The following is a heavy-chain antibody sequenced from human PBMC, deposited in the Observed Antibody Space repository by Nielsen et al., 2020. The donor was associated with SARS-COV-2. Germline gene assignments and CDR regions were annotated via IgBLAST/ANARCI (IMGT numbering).Heavy chain of an antibody. CDR1: GFTFDDYA. V-gene: IGHV3-9*01. D-gene: IGHD3-10*01. Sequence: SLKISCAASGFTFDDYAMHWVRQAPGKGLEWVSGISWNSGSIGYADSAKGRFTISRDNAKNSLYLQMNSLRAEDTALYYCAKDAGGYWGQGTLVTVSS. CDR2: ISWNSGSI. J-gene: IGHJ4*02. CDR3: AKDAGGY.